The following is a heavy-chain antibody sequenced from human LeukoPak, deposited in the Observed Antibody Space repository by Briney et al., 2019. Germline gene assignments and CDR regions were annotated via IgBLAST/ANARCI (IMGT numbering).Heavy chain of an antibody. CDR2: INHSGST. D-gene: IGHD6-13*01. Sequence: SETLSLTCAVYGGSFSGYYWSWIRQPPGKGLEWIGEINHSGSTNYNPSLKSRVTMSVDTSKNQFSLKLSSVTAADTAVYYCGREQGGQQDYWGQGTLVTVSS. CDR1: GGSFSGYY. CDR3: GREQGGQQDY. V-gene: IGHV4-34*01. J-gene: IGHJ4*02.